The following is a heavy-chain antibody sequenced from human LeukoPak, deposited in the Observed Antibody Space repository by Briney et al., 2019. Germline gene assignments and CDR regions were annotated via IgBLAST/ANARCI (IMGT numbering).Heavy chain of an antibody. CDR1: GYTLTELS. CDR3: ATGDSGSDLFDY. J-gene: IGHJ4*02. CDR2: FDPEDGET. Sequence: ASVKVSCKVSGYTLTELSMHWVRQAPGKGLEWMGGFDPEDGETIYAQKFQGRVTMTEGTSTDTAYMELSSLRSEDTAVYYCATGDSGSDLFDYWGQGTLVTVSS. D-gene: IGHD1-26*01. V-gene: IGHV1-24*01.